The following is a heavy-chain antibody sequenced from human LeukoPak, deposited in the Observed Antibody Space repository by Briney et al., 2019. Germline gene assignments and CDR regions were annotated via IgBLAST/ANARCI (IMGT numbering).Heavy chain of an antibody. CDR2: IKQDGVDK. Sequence: GGSLRLSCAASGFSFSSYWMSWVRQAPGKGLEWVANIKQDGVDKYYVDSVKGRFTISRDNAKNSLYLQMNYLRDEDTAVYYCARGRRSSGYRFDYWGQGTLVTVSS. V-gene: IGHV3-7*01. CDR1: GFSFSSYW. J-gene: IGHJ4*02. D-gene: IGHD5-12*01. CDR3: ARGRRSSGYRFDY.